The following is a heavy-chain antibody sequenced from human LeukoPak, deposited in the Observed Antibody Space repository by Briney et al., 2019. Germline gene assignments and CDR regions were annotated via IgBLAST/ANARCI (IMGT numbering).Heavy chain of an antibody. Sequence: GGSLRLSCAASGFTFSSYAMHWVRQAPGKGLEWVAVISYDGSNKYYADSVKGRFTISRDNSKNTLYLQMNSLRAEDTAVYYCATDPAFSSPISWGQGTLVTVSS. V-gene: IGHV3-30-3*01. CDR1: GFTFSSYA. D-gene: IGHD6-13*01. CDR2: ISYDGSNK. J-gene: IGHJ4*02. CDR3: ATDPAFSSPIS.